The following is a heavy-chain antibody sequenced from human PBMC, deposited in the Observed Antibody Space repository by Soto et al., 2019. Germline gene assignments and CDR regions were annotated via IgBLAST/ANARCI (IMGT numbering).Heavy chain of an antibody. CDR1: GFTFSSYA. D-gene: IGHD6-19*01. CDR3: AKQKQWLVLFDY. V-gene: IGHV3-23*01. J-gene: IGHJ4*02. CDR2: ISGSGGST. Sequence: GGSLRLSCAASGFTFSSYAMSWVRQAPGKGLEWVSAISGSGGSTYYADSVKGRFTISRDNSKNTLYLQMNSLRAEDTVVYYCAKQKQWLVLFDYWGQGTLVTVSS.